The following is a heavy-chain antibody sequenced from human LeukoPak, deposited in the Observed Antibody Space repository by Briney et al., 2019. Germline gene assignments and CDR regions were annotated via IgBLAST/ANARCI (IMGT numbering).Heavy chain of an antibody. V-gene: IGHV5-51*01. CDR1: GYSFTSYW. CDR3: ARAPCLVVITTYYFDY. J-gene: IGHJ4*02. Sequence: GESLKISCKGSGYSFTSYWIGWVRQMPGKGLEWMGIIYPGDSDTRYSPSFQGQVTISADKSISTAYLQWSSLKASDTAMYYCARAPCLVVITTYYFDYWGQGTLVTVSS. CDR2: IYPGDSDT. D-gene: IGHD3-22*01.